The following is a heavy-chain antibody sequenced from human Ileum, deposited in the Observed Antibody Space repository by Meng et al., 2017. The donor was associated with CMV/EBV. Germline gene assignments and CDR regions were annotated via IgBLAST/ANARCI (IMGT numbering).Heavy chain of an antibody. CDR1: GDSVSSDSW. V-gene: IGHV4-4*02. CDR3: ASATGYKVDY. CDR2: IHHGGTT. J-gene: IGHJ4*02. Sequence: PTCAVSGDSVSSDSWWTWVRQPPGKGLEWIGEIHHGGTTAYNPSLRSRISFSVDKSRNQVSLHLTTVTAADTAVYYCASATGYKVDYWGQGTLVTVSS. D-gene: IGHD1-14*01.